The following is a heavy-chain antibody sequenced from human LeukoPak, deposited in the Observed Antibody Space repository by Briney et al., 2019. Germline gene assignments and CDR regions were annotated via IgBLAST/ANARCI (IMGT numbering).Heavy chain of an antibody. CDR1: GFTFSSYW. Sequence: GGSLRLSCAASGFTFSSYWMHWVRQAPGKGLVWVSRINTDGSSTSYADSVKGRFTISRDNAKNTLYLQMNSLRAEDTALYYCARDGGYCVGGSCYNDAFDIWGQGTMVTVSS. CDR3: ARDGGYCVGGSCYNDAFDI. D-gene: IGHD2-15*01. J-gene: IGHJ3*02. CDR2: INTDGSST. V-gene: IGHV3-74*01.